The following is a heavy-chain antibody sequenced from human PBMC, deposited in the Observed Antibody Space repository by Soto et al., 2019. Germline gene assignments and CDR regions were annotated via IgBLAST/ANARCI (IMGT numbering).Heavy chain of an antibody. CDR1: GFTFSDYY. Sequence: GGSLRLSCAASGFTFSDYYMSWIRQAPGKGLEWVSYISSSGSTIYYADSVKGRFTISRDNAKNSLYLQMNSLRAEDTAVYYCAREGGYDYIWGSYRPNAYDHWGQGTLVTVSS. CDR2: ISSSGSTI. V-gene: IGHV3-11*01. J-gene: IGHJ4*02. D-gene: IGHD3-16*02. CDR3: AREGGYDYIWGSYRPNAYDH.